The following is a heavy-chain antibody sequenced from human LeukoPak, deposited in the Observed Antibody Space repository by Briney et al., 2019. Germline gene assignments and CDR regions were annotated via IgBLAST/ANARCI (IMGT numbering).Heavy chain of an antibody. CDR2: IYYSGST. CDR1: GGSISSNSYY. Sequence: SETLSLTCTVSGGSISSNSYYWGWIRQPPGKGLEWIGSIYYSGSTYYNPSLKSRVTISVDTSKNQFSLKLSSVTAADTAVYYCARGGQYSSSWYIPDWGQGTLVTVSS. V-gene: IGHV4-39*07. D-gene: IGHD6-13*01. J-gene: IGHJ4*02. CDR3: ARGGQYSSSWYIPD.